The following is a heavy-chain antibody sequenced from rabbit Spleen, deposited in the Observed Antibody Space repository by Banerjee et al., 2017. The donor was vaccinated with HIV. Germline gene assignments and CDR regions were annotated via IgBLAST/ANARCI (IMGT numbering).Heavy chain of an antibody. CDR2: IENGDSSI. V-gene: IGHV1S47*01. D-gene: IGHD4-2*01. CDR3: ARDAAGREDFNL. Sequence: QEQLVESGGGLVQPGGSLKLSCKASGFDFSTYSMSWVRQAPGKGPEWIGCIENGDSSIYYPSWVNGRFTISKTSSATVTLQMTSLTAADTATYFCARDAAGREDFNLWGQGTLVTVS. J-gene: IGHJ4*01. CDR1: GFDFSTYS.